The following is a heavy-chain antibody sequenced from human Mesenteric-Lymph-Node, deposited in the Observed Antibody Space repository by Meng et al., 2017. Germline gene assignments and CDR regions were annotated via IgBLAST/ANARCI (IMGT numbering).Heavy chain of an antibody. CDR3: AALSVGGSYDY. D-gene: IGHD3-16*01. Sequence: SVKVSCKASGYTFSAYGISWVRQAPGQGLEWIGWIVVGSGNTNYAQKFQERVTITRDMSTSTAYMELSSLRSEDTAMYYCAALSVGGSYDYWGQGTLVTVSS. CDR1: GYTFSAYG. J-gene: IGHJ4*02. V-gene: IGHV1-58*02. CDR2: IVVGSGNT.